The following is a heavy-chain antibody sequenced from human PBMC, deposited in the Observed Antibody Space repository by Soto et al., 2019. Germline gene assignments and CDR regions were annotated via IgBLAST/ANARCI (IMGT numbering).Heavy chain of an antibody. CDR2: IYYSGST. Sequence: QVQLQESGPGLVKPSQTLSLTCTVSGGSISSGDYYWSWIRQPPGKGLEWIGYIYYSGSTYYNPSLKRXVXXXVXXSKTQFSLKLSSVTAADTAVYYCARERPDGSRLDPWGQGTLVTVSS. CDR1: GGSISSGDYY. D-gene: IGHD6-13*01. V-gene: IGHV4-30-4*01. CDR3: ARERPDGSRLDP. J-gene: IGHJ5*02.